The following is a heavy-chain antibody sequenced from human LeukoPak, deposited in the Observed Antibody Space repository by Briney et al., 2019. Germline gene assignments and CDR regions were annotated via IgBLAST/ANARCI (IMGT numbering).Heavy chain of an antibody. D-gene: IGHD3-10*01. CDR3: ARRTYYGSGIHS. Sequence: SETLSLTCTVSGGSISSSSYYWVWIRQPPGKGLEWIGSIYYSGSTYYNPSLKSRVTISVDTSKNQFSLKLRSVTAADTAVYYCARRTYYGSGIHSWGQGTLVTVSS. CDR1: GGSISSSSYY. V-gene: IGHV4-39*01. J-gene: IGHJ4*02. CDR2: IYYSGST.